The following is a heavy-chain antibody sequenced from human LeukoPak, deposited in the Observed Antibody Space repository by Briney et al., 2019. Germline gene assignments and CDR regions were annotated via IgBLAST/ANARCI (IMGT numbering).Heavy chain of an antibody. CDR1: GGSFSGYY. D-gene: IGHD3-9*01. J-gene: IGHJ6*03. V-gene: IGHV4-34*01. CDR3: ASSTFDPAYYMDV. CDR2: INHSGST. Sequence: KTSETLSLTCAVYGGSFSGYYWSWIRQPPGKGLDWIGEINHSGSTNYNPSLKSRVTISVDTSKNQFSLKLSSVTAADTAVYYCASSTFDPAYYMDVWGKGTTVAVSS.